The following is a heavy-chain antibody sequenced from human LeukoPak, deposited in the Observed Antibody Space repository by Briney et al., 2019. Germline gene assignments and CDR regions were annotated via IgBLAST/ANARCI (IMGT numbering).Heavy chain of an antibody. J-gene: IGHJ4*02. V-gene: IGHV4-31*03. CDR3: ARTTVVAKYFDY. Sequence: SETLSLTCTVSGGSISSGGYYWSWIRQHPGKGLEWIGYIYYSGSTYYNPSLKSRLTISADTSKNQFSLKLSSVTAADTAVYYCARTTVVAKYFDYRGQGTLVTVSS. CDR2: IYYSGST. CDR1: GGSISSGGYY. D-gene: IGHD4-23*01.